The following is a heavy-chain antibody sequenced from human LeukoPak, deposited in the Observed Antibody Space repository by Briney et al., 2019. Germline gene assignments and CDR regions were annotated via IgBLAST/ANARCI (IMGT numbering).Heavy chain of an antibody. Sequence: GGSLRLSCAASGFTFSSYGMHWVRQAPGKGLEWVAVISYDGTNKYYADSVKGRFIMSRDNSKNTLYLQMNSLRAEDTAVYYCTKDPSTVTTGVFDIWGQGTMVSVSS. J-gene: IGHJ3*02. CDR2: ISYDGTNK. CDR3: TKDPSTVTTGVFDI. V-gene: IGHV3-30*18. D-gene: IGHD4-17*01. CDR1: GFTFSSYG.